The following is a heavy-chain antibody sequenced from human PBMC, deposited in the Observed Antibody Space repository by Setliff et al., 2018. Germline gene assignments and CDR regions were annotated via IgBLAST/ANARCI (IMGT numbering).Heavy chain of an antibody. Sequence: LGGSLRLSCAASGFTFRSYSMTWVRQAPGKGLEWVSGISSSGSYTYYAASVKGRFTISRDNANNSLFLQMDTLRPEDTAVYYCARDNYYDSTQDAFDIWGQGTMVTVSS. CDR1: GFTFRSYS. CDR3: ARDNYYDSTQDAFDI. D-gene: IGHD3-22*01. J-gene: IGHJ3*02. CDR2: ISSSGSYT. V-gene: IGHV3-21*06.